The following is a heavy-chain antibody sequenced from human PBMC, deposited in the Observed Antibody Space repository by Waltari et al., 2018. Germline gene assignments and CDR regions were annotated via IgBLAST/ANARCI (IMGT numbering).Heavy chain of an antibody. CDR2: INPNSGGT. Sequence: QVQLVQSGAEVKKPGASVKVSCKASGYTFTGYYMHWVRQAPGQGLEWMGRINPNSGGTNYAQKFQGRVTMTRDTSISTAYMELSRLRSDDTAVYYCAATVNIVLMVYAINAFDIWGQGTMVIVSS. D-gene: IGHD2-8*01. CDR3: AATVNIVLMVYAINAFDI. V-gene: IGHV1-2*06. J-gene: IGHJ3*02. CDR1: GYTFTGYY.